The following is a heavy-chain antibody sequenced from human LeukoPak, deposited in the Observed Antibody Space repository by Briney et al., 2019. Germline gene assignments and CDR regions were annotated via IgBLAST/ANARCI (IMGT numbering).Heavy chain of an antibody. J-gene: IGHJ4*02. Sequence: PGGSLRLSCAASGFTFSNYYMSWIRQAPGKGLEWVSYISGSGGFTNYADSVMGRFTISRDNGKNSLHLQMNSLRDEDTAVYYCARDRGENYDSSGYYPYWGQGTPVTVSS. D-gene: IGHD3-22*01. V-gene: IGHV3-11*06. CDR2: ISGSGGFT. CDR1: GFTFSNYY. CDR3: ARDRGENYDSSGYYPY.